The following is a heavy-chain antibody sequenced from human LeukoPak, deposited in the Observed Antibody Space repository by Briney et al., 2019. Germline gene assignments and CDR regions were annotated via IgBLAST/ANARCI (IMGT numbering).Heavy chain of an antibody. Sequence: GGSLRLSCAASGFTFSSYAMSWVRQAPGKGLEWVSAISGSGGSTYYADSVKGRFTISRDNSKNTLYLQMNSLRAEDTAVYYCARERGSGKSPYDAFDIWGQGTMVTVSS. D-gene: IGHD2-15*01. J-gene: IGHJ3*02. CDR2: ISGSGGST. V-gene: IGHV3-23*01. CDR1: GFTFSSYA. CDR3: ARERGSGKSPYDAFDI.